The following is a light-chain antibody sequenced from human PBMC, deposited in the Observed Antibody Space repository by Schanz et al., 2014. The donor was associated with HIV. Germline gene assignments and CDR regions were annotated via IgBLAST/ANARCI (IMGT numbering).Light chain of an antibody. CDR3: QYFGNSGGT. J-gene: IGKJ4*01. V-gene: IGKV3-20*01. CDR2: GAS. Sequence: EIVLTQSPGTLSLSPGERATLSCRASQSISGTYLAWYQHKPGQAPRLLFYGASSRATGIPDRFSGSGSGTDFTLTISRLEPEDFAVYYCQYFGNSGGTFGGGTKVEIK. CDR1: QSISGTY.